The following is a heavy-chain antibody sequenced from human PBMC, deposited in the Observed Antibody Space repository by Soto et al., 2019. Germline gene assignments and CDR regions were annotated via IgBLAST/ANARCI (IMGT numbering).Heavy chain of an antibody. CDR3: ARDKPYYDFWSGYPGYYYYYYMDV. J-gene: IGHJ6*03. CDR2: IYYSGST. D-gene: IGHD3-3*01. CDR1: GGSISTSSYY. V-gene: IGHV4-61*01. Sequence: SETLSLTCTVSGGSISTSSYYWSWIRQPPGKGLEWIGYIYYSGSTNYNPSLKSRVTISVDTSKNQFSLKLSSVTAADTAVYYCARDKPYYDFWSGYPGYYYYYYMDVWGKGTTVTVSS.